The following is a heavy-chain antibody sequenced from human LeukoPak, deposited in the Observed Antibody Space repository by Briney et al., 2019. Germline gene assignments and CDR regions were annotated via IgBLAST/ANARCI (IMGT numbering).Heavy chain of an antibody. CDR2: INPSSGGT. D-gene: IGHD3-3*01. CDR3: ARVAIPQRITIFGGYYYMDV. J-gene: IGHJ6*03. V-gene: IGHV1-2*02. Sequence: GASVKVSCKASGYTFTGYYMHWVRQAPGQGLEWMGWINPSSGGTNYAQKFQGRVTMTRDTSISTAYMELSRLRSDDTAVYYCARVAIPQRITIFGGYYYMDVWGKGTTVTVSS. CDR1: GYTFTGYY.